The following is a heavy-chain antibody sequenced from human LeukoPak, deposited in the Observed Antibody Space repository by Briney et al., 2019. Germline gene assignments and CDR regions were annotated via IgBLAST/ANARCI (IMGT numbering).Heavy chain of an antibody. CDR2: INTNTGNP. D-gene: IGHD3-22*01. V-gene: IGHV7-4-1*02. Sequence: ASVKVSCKASGYTFTSYAMNWVRQAPGQGLEWMGWINTNTGNPTYAQGFTGRFVFSLDTSVSTAYLQISSLKAEDTAVYYCARVYDYHDSSGFWFDPWGQGTLVTVSS. CDR1: GYTFTSYA. CDR3: ARVYDYHDSSGFWFDP. J-gene: IGHJ5*02.